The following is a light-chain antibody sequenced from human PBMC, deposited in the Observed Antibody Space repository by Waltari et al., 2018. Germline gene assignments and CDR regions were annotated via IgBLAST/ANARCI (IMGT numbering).Light chain of an antibody. CDR2: YYSDFDT. V-gene: IGLV5-37*01. CDR1: SDMDVETYT. J-gene: IGLJ3*02. Sequence: QPVLTQPPSSSASAGESARLTCTFPSDMDVETYTITWYQHNPGTPPSFLLYYYSDFDTSQRSGVPSRFSGSKDASANAGILLISGLQSEDDADYYCMIWPTNLGVFGGGTRLTVL. CDR3: MIWPTNLGV.